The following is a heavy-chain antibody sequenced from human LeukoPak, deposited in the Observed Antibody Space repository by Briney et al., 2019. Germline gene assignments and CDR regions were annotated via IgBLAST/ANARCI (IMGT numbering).Heavy chain of an antibody. Sequence: SQTLSLTCAVSGGSISSGGYSWSWIRQPPGKGLEWIGYIYHSGSTYYNPSLKSRVTISVDRSKNQFSLKLSSVTAADTAVYYCASLRFLHSFDYWGQGTLVTVSS. CDR2: IYHSGST. CDR3: ASLRFLHSFDY. J-gene: IGHJ4*02. V-gene: IGHV4-30-2*01. D-gene: IGHD3-3*01. CDR1: GGSISSGGYS.